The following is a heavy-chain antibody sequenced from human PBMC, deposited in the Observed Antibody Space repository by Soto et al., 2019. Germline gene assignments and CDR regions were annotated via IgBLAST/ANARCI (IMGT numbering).Heavy chain of an antibody. Sequence: SETLSLTCSVSGDSISSSSHYWGWIRQPPGKGLEWIGSIHYSGASYYNPSLNRRVTIFVDTSKNQLSLTLSSVTAADKAVYYCARHWIAGSSIPWGQGTLVTVSS. V-gene: IGHV4-39*01. J-gene: IGHJ5*02. CDR1: GDSISSSSHY. CDR2: IHYSGAS. D-gene: IGHD2-21*01. CDR3: ARHWIAGSSIP.